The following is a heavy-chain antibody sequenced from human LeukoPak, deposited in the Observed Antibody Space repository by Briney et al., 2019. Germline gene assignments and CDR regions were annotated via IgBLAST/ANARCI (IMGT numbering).Heavy chain of an antibody. CDR2: IISSSVYT. CDR1: GFTFSDYY. V-gene: IGHV3-11*05. CDR3: ARGGSSGYYIDY. D-gene: IGHD3-22*01. J-gene: IGHJ4*02. Sequence: GGSLRLSCAASGFTFSDYYMIYIRQAPGKGLEWVSYIISSSVYTNYADSVKGRFTISRDNAKNSLYLQMNSLRADDTAVYYCARGGSSGYYIDYWGQGTLVTVSS.